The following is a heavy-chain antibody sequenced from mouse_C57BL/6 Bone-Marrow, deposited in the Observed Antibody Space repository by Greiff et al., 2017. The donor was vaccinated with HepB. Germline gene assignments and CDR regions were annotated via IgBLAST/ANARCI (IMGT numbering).Heavy chain of an antibody. CDR1: GYTFTDYY. V-gene: IGHV1-19*01. CDR2: INPYNGGT. Sequence: VQLQQSGPVLVKPGASVKMSCKASGYTFTDYYMNWVKQSHGKSLEWIGVINPYNGGTSYNQKFKGKATLTVDKSSSTAYMELNSLTSEDSAVYYCARLLLRYYAMDYWGQGTSVTVSS. CDR3: ARLLLRYYAMDY. J-gene: IGHJ4*01. D-gene: IGHD1-1*01.